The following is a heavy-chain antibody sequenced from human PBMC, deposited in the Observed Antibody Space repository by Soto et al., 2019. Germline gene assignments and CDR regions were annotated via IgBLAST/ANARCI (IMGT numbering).Heavy chain of an antibody. J-gene: IGHJ6*02. CDR1: GGTFSSYA. CDR3: ASDGFGETSSYGMDV. Sequence: QVQLVQSGAEVKKPGSSVKVSCKASGGTFSSYAINWVRQAPGQGLEWMGGIIPIFGTADYAQKFQGRVMITADESPSTAYIEPNSLSSEDTAVYYCASDGFGETSSYGMDVWGQGNTVSVSS. D-gene: IGHD3-10*01. CDR2: IIPIFGTA. V-gene: IGHV1-69*12.